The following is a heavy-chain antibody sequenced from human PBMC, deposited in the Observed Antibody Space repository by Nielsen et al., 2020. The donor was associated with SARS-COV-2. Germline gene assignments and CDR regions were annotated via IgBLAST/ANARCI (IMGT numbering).Heavy chain of an antibody. CDR1: GFTFSRYW. J-gene: IGHJ6*02. V-gene: IGHV3-30*18. CDR3: AKDSRGNYYYGMDV. Sequence: GESLKISCAASGFTFSRYWMNWVRQAPGKGLEWVAVISYDGSNKYYADSVKGRFTISRDNSKNTLYLQMNSLRAEDTAVYYCAKDSRGNYYYGMDVWGQGTTVTVSS. CDR2: ISYDGSNK.